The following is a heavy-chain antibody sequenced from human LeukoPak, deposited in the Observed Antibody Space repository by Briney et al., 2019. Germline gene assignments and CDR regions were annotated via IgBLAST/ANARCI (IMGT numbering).Heavy chain of an antibody. Sequence: GGSLRLSCAASGFTFSSYGMHWVRQAPGKGLEWVAVIWYDGTNKYYADSVKGRFTISRDNSKNTLYLQMNSLRAEDTAVYYCAKGPTLYASGTYTYFHYWGQGTLVTVSS. CDR1: GFTFSSYG. D-gene: IGHD3-10*01. J-gene: IGHJ4*02. CDR2: IWYDGTNK. V-gene: IGHV3-33*06. CDR3: AKGPTLYASGTYTYFHY.